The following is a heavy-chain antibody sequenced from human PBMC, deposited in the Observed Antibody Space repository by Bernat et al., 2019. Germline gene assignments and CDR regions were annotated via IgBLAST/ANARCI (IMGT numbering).Heavy chain of an antibody. Sequence: VQLLESGGGVVQPGRSLRLSCAVSGFTVSSNYMSWVRQAPGKGLEWVSVIYSGGSTYYADSVKGRFTISRDNSKNTLYLQMNSLRAEDTAVYYCARSEGYGDDSNYGMDVWGQGTTVTVSS. CDR1: GFTVSSNY. CDR2: IYSGGST. D-gene: IGHD4-17*01. CDR3: ARSEGYGDDSNYGMDV. J-gene: IGHJ6*02. V-gene: IGHV3-66*02.